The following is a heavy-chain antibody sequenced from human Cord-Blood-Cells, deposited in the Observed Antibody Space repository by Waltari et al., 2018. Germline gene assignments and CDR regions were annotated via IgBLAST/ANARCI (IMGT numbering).Heavy chain of an antibody. J-gene: IGHJ3*02. V-gene: IGHV4-34*01. CDR2: INHSGST. CDR3: ARGRSWDGAFDI. CDR1: GGSFSGYY. D-gene: IGHD1-26*01. Sequence: QVQLQQWGAGLLKPSETLSLTCAVYGGSFSGYYWSWIRQPPGKGLEWIGEINHSGSTNYSPARKSRVTISVDTSKNQFSLKLSSVTAADTAVYYCARGRSWDGAFDIWGQGTMVTDSS.